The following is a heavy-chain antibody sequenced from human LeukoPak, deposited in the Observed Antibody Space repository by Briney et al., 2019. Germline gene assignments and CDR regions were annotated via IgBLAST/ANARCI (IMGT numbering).Heavy chain of an antibody. J-gene: IGHJ4*02. CDR2: ISYLANT. Sequence: SETLSLTCSVSGGSITHYYWGWIRQPPGKGLERIGSISYLANTNHNPSLKSRVTMSVDTSKNHFSLQLTSVTAADTAVYYCATGDSGSFHDFWGQGTLVTVSS. CDR3: ATGDSGSFHDF. CDR1: GGSITHYY. D-gene: IGHD3-10*01. V-gene: IGHV4-59*01.